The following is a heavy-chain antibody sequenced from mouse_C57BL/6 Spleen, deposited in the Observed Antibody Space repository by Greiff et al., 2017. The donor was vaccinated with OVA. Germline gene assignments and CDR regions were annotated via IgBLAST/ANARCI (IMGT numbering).Heavy chain of an antibody. J-gene: IGHJ2*01. CDR1: GYTFTSYW. CDR2: IDPSDSET. V-gene: IGHV1-52*01. D-gene: IGHD2-3*01. Sequence: QVQLLQQPGAELVRPGSSVKLSCKASGYTFTSYWMHWVTQRPIQGLEWIGNIDPSDSETHYNQKFKDKATLTVDKSSSTAYMQLSSLTSEDSAVYYCARFHDGYYLDYWGQGTTLTVSS. CDR3: ARFHDGYYLDY.